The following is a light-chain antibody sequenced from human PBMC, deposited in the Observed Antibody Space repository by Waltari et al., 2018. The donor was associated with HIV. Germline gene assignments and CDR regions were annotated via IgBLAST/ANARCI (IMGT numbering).Light chain of an antibody. CDR3: QSYDSSLSWV. CDR2: GNS. V-gene: IGLV1-40*01. CDR1: SSNIGEGYD. J-gene: IGLJ3*02. Sequence: QSVLTQPPPVSGAPGQRVTISCTGSSSNIGEGYDVPWYQQLPGTAPKLLIYGNSNRPSGVPDRFSGSKSGTSASLAITGLQAEDEADYYCQSYDSSLSWVFGGGTKLTVL.